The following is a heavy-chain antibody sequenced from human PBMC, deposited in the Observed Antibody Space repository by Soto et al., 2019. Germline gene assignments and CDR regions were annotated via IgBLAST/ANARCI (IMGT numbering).Heavy chain of an antibody. D-gene: IGHD3-3*01. J-gene: IGHJ4*02. CDR3: ARVSGFWTGLPPFDY. CDR1: GFTFSSYS. CDR2: ISSSSSTI. V-gene: IGHV3-48*02. Sequence: EVQLVESGGGLVQPGGSLRLSCAASGFTFSSYSMNWVRQAPGKGLEWVSYISSSSSTIYYADSVKGRFTISRDNAKNSLYLQMNSLRDEATAVYYCARVSGFWTGLPPFDYWGQGTLVTVSS.